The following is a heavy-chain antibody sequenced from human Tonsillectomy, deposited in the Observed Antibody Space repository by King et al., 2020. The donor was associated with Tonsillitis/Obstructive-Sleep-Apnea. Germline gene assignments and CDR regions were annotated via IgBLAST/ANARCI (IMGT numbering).Heavy chain of an antibody. D-gene: IGHD2-2*01. V-gene: IGHV3-11*05. CDR2: ISSSSSYT. J-gene: IGHJ5*02. Sequence: QLVQSGGGLVTPGGSLRLSCAASGFTFSDYYMSWIRQAPGKGLEWVSYISSSSSYTNYADSVKGRFTISRDNAKNSLYLQMNSLRAEDTAVYYWARRYCSSTSCYQNWFDPWGQGTLVTVSS. CDR3: ARRYCSSTSCYQNWFDP. CDR1: GFTFSDYY.